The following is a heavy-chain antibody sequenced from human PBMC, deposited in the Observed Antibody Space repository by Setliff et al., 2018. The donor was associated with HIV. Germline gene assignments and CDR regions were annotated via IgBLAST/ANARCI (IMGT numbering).Heavy chain of an antibody. CDR1: GASTSSNTYS. D-gene: IGHD5-12*01. Sequence: PSETLSLTCTVSGASTSSNTYSWVWIRQPPGKGLEWIGSIYYSGSTYYNPSLKSRVTISGDTSKNQFSLKLSSVTAADTAVYYCARDGPRDGYDYWGQGTLVTV. J-gene: IGHJ4*02. V-gene: IGHV4-39*07. CDR3: ARDGPRDGYDY. CDR2: IYYSGST.